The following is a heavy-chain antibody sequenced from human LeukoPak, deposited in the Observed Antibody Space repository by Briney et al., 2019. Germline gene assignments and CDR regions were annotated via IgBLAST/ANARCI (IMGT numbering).Heavy chain of an antibody. D-gene: IGHD3-10*01. CDR3: TTGVTYYYGSGSYYRRVVFDY. J-gene: IGHJ4*02. CDR2: IKSRTDGGTT. Sequence: PGGSLRLSCAASGFTFSNAWMDWVRQTPGKGLEWVGRIKSRTDGGTTDYAAPVKGRFTISRDDSKNTLYLQMSSLKTEDTAVYHCTTGVTYYYGSGSYYRRVVFDYWGQGTLVTVSS. CDR1: GFTFSNAW. V-gene: IGHV3-15*01.